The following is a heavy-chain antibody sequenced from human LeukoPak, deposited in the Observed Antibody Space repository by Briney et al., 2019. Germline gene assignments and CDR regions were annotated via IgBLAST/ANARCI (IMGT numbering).Heavy chain of an antibody. CDR3: ARGPPRGKYYYMDV. J-gene: IGHJ6*03. Sequence: GGSLRLSCAASGFTFSSFDMHWVRPSTGQGLEWVSTIGTASDTYYPGSVEGRFTLSRDNAKNSLYLQMNSLTAGDTAVYYCARGPPRGKYYYMDVWGKGTTVTVSS. CDR1: GFTFSSFD. CDR2: IGTASDT. V-gene: IGHV3-13*01. D-gene: IGHD1-1*01.